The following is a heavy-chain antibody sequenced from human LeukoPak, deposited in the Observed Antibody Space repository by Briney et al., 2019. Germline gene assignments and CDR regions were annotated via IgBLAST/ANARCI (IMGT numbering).Heavy chain of an antibody. D-gene: IGHD4-17*01. J-gene: IGHJ3*01. CDR2: IKEDGSER. CDR3: AREVTNRDGFDF. CDR1: AFIFSGHW. V-gene: IGHV3-7*03. Sequence: GGSLRLSCEGSAFIFSGHWMNWVRQTPGKGLEWVASIKEDGSERQYVDSVKGRFSISRDNTKGSLFLQLNSLRVEDTALYYCAREVTNRDGFDFWGQGTMVTVSS.